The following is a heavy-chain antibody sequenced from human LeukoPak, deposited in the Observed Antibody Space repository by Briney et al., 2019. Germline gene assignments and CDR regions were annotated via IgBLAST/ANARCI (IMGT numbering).Heavy chain of an antibody. J-gene: IGHJ4*02. CDR3: ARRLYYYDSSGYKY. CDR2: IIPILGIA. V-gene: IGHV1-69*04. Sequence: GASVKVSCKASGGTFSSYAISWVRQAPGQGLEWMGRIIPILGIANYAQKFQGRVTITADKSTSTAYMELSSLRSEDTAVYYCARRLYYYDSSGYKYWGQGTLVTVSS. D-gene: IGHD3-22*01. CDR1: GGTFSSYA.